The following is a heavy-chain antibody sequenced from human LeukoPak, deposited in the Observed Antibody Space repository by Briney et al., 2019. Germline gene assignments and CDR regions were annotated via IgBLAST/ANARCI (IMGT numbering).Heavy chain of an antibody. V-gene: IGHV1-46*01. D-gene: IGHD2-2*01. CDR3: ARGRFIGYCSSTSCYSDFDY. CDR2: INPSGGST. J-gene: IGHJ4*02. Sequence: ASVKVSCKASGYTFTSYYMHWVRQAPGQGLEWMGIINPSGGSTSYAQKFQGRVTMTRDMSTSTVYMELSSLRSEDTAVYYCARGRFIGYCSSTSCYSDFDYWGQGTLVTVSS. CDR1: GYTFTSYY.